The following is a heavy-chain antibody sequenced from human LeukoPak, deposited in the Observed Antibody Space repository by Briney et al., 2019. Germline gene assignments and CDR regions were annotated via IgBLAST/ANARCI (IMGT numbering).Heavy chain of an antibody. D-gene: IGHD6-6*01. V-gene: IGHV4-39*01. Sequence: PSETLSLTCTVSGGSISSSSYYWGWIRQPPGKGLEWIGSIYYSGSTYYNPSLKSRVTISVDTSKYQFSLKLSSVTAADTAVYYCASIAARPTYYYYYMDVWGKGTTVTVSS. CDR1: GGSISSSSYY. CDR2: IYYSGST. J-gene: IGHJ6*03. CDR3: ASIAARPTYYYYYMDV.